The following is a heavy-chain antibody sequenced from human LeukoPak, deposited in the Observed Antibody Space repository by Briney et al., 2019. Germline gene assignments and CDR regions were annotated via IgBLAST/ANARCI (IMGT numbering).Heavy chain of an antibody. D-gene: IGHD6-13*01. V-gene: IGHV3-30*01. CDR3: ARVQQQLHYMDV. CDR2: ISSDGSNQ. CDR1: GFTFSTYP. Sequence: GGSLRLSCAASGFTFSTYPMHWVRQAPGKGLEWVAVISSDGSNQYYADSVKGRFTISRDNSRNTLYLQMNSLRSEDTAVYYCARVQQQLHYMDVWGKGTTVTVSS. J-gene: IGHJ6*03.